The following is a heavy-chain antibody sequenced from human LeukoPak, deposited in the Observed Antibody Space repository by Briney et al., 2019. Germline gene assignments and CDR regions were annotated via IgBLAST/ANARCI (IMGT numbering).Heavy chain of an antibody. V-gene: IGHV4-59*08. CDR1: GGSISSYY. D-gene: IGHD5-24*01. Sequence: PSETPSLTCTVSGGSISSYYWSWIRQPAGKGLEWIGYIYYSGSTNYNPSLKSRVTISVDTSKNQFSLKVSSVTAADTAVYYCARHTAEKYNWFDRWGQGTLVTVSS. J-gene: IGHJ5*02. CDR2: IYYSGST. CDR3: ARHTAEKYNWFDR.